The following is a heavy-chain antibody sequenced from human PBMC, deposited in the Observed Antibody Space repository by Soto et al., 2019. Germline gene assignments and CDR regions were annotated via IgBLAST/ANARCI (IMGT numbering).Heavy chain of an antibody. V-gene: IGHV4-59*01. CDR2: IYYSGST. J-gene: IGHJ5*02. CDR3: AGWGSYGLGSPLVDP. D-gene: IGHD3-10*01. Sequence: PSETLSLTCTVSGGSISSYYWSWIRQPPGKGLEWIGYIYYSGSTNYNPSLKSRVTISVDTSKNQFSLKLSSVTAADTAVYYCAGWGSYGLGSPLVDPWGQGTLVTVSS. CDR1: GGSISSYY.